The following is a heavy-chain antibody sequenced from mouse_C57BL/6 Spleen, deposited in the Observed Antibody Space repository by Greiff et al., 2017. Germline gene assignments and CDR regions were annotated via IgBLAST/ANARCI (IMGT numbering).Heavy chain of an antibody. CDR2: IWSGGST. Sequence: SPGKGLEWLGVIWSGGSTDYNAAFISRLSISKDTSKSQVFFKMNSLQADDTAIYYCARKGGYYGFMDYWGQGTSVTVSS. D-gene: IGHD1-1*01. J-gene: IGHJ4*01. V-gene: IGHV2-2*01. CDR3: ARKGGYYGFMDY.